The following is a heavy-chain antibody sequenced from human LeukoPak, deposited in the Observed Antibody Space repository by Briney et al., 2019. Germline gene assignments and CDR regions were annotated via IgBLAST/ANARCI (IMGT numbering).Heavy chain of an antibody. D-gene: IGHD3-3*01. Sequence: ASVKVSCKASGYTFTIYEFNWVRQATGQGLEWMGWMNPNSGNTGYAQKFQGRVTMTRNTSISTAYMELSSLRSEDTAVYYCARALQRITIFGVVDEKNWFDPWGQGTLVTVSS. J-gene: IGHJ5*02. CDR3: ARALQRITIFGVVDEKNWFDP. CDR1: GYTFTIYE. V-gene: IGHV1-8*01. CDR2: MNPNSGNT.